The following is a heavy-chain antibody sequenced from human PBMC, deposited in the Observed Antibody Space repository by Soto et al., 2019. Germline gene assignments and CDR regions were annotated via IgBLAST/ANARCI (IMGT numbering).Heavy chain of an antibody. Sequence: QLQLQESGPGLVKPSETLSLTCTVSGGSITSSSHYWGWIRQPPGKGLECIGNIYYDGNTYYNPSLKSRATMSLDTSKNQFSLRLNSVTAADTAVYYCARSSITPRLFMYPFDYWGQGTLVTVSS. CDR1: GGSITSSSHY. V-gene: IGHV4-39*01. D-gene: IGHD6-6*01. J-gene: IGHJ4*02. CDR3: ARSSITPRLFMYPFDY. CDR2: IYYDGNT.